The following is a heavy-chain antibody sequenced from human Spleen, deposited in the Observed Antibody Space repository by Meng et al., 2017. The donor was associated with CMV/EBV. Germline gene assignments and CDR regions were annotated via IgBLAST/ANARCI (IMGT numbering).Heavy chain of an antibody. CDR3: ARVKRYCTGGTCSSTGYYGMDV. V-gene: IGHV1-18*01. Sequence: ASVKVSCKASGYTFTSFGITWVRQASGQGLEWMGWISGYNGDTKHAQKFQGRVTLTADSSTTTAYMELRSLRSDDTAVYYCARVKRYCTGGTCSSTGYYGMDVWGQGTTVTVSS. CDR2: ISGYNGDT. CDR1: GYTFTSFG. J-gene: IGHJ6*02. D-gene: IGHD2-15*01.